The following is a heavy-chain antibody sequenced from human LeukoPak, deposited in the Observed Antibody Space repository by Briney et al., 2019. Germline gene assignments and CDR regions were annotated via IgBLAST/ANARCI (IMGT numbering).Heavy chain of an antibody. D-gene: IGHD3-9*01. J-gene: IGHJ4*02. CDR3: ARANTVLRYFDWFDY. V-gene: IGHV1-46*01. Sequence: ASVKVSCKASGYSFTSNYIHWVRQAPGQGLEWMGMIYPRDGSTSYAQKFQGRVTVTRDTSTSTVHMELSGLRSEDTAVYYCARANTVLRYFDWFDYWGQGTLVTVSS. CDR2: IYPRDGST. CDR1: GYSFTSNY.